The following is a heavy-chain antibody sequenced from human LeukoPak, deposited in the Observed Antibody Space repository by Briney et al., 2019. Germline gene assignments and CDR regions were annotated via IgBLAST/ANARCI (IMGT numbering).Heavy chain of an antibody. CDR2: ITSSSSTI. Sequence: GGSLRLSCAASGFTLTSYTMNWVRQAPGKGLEWVSYITSSSSTIYYADSVKGRFTMSRDNAENSLYLQMNSLRAEDTAVYYCARNFDLWGQGTLVTVSS. CDR3: ARNFDL. V-gene: IGHV3-48*01. D-gene: IGHD2/OR15-2a*01. CDR1: GFTLTSYT. J-gene: IGHJ4*02.